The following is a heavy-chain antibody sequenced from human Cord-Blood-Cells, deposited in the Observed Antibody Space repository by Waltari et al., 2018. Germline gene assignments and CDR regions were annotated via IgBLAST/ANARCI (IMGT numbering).Heavy chain of an antibody. V-gene: IGHV3-30-3*01. D-gene: IGHD1-26*01. CDR1: GFTSVSFA. Sequence: QVQLVESGGGVVQPGGTLSPSVAALGFTSVSFALPWVRQAPGKGLEWVAVISYDGSNKYYADSVKGRFTISRDNSKNTLYLQMNSLRAEDTAVYYCVREGATGGFDYWGQGTLVTVSS. J-gene: IGHJ4*02. CDR3: VREGATGGFDY. CDR2: ISYDGSNK.